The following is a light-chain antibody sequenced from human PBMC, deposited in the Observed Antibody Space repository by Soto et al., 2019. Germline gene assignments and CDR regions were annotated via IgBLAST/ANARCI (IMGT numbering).Light chain of an antibody. J-gene: IGKJ2*01. CDR3: QEYDSLPYT. CDR1: QVITTS. V-gene: IGKV1-33*01. Sequence: DIRMTQSPSSLSASLGDRITITCQASQVITTSLSWFQQRPGKSPRLLIFYASYLEAGVPSRFSGSGSGIDFSLTISSLQPEDIATYCCQEYDSLPYTFGQGTKLEIK. CDR2: YAS.